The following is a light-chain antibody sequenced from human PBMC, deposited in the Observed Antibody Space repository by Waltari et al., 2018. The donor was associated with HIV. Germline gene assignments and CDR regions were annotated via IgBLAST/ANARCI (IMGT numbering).Light chain of an antibody. CDR1: SSDVGRYNY. V-gene: IGLV2-14*03. J-gene: IGLJ2*01. CDR2: DVS. CDR3: SSYTSSRTVV. Sequence: QSALTQPASVSGSPGQSITLSCTGASSDVGRYNYVSWYQHHPGKAPKLIIYDVSNRPSGFSNRFSGSKSGTTASLTISGLQAEDEADYYCSSYTSSRTVVFCGGTKLTVL.